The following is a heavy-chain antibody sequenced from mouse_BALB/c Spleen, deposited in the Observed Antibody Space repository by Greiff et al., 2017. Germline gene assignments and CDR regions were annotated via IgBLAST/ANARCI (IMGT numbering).Heavy chain of an antibody. CDR1: GYTFTSYN. D-gene: IGHD2-1*01. J-gene: IGHJ4*01. Sequence: QVQLQQPGAELVKPGASVKMSCKASGYTFTSYNMHWVKQTPGQGLEWIGAIYPGNGDTSYNQKFKGKATLTADKSSSTAYMLLSSLTSEDSAIYFCARHYGKDYYAMDYWGQGTSVTVSS. V-gene: IGHV1-12*01. CDR2: IYPGNGDT. CDR3: ARHYGKDYYAMDY.